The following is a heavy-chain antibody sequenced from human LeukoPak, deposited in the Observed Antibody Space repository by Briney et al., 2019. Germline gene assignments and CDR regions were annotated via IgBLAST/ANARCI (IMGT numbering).Heavy chain of an antibody. D-gene: IGHD1-7*01. CDR3: ARSPNYAMGDY. CDR2: IYYSGST. V-gene: IGHV4-59*01. J-gene: IGHJ4*02. CDR1: GGSFSGYY. Sequence: SETLSLTCAVYGGSFSGYYWSWIRQPPGKGLEWIGYIYYSGSTNYNPSLKSRGTISVDTSKNQISLKLSSVTAADTAVYYCARSPNYAMGDYWGQGTLVTVSS.